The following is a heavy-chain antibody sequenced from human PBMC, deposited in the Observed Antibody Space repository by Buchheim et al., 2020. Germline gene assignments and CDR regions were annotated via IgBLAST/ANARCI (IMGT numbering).Heavy chain of an antibody. Sequence: QVQLVESGGGVVQPGRSLRLSCAASGFTFSSYGMHWVRQAPGKGLEWVAVISYDVSKKYYADSVKGRFIISRDNSKSTLYLQMDSLGAEDTAGYYCVKGYCSNVNCYTRAYYRDVWGKGTT. J-gene: IGHJ6*03. CDR3: VKGYCSNVNCYTRAYYRDV. V-gene: IGHV3-30*18. CDR1: GFTFSSYG. CDR2: ISYDVSKK. D-gene: IGHD2-8*01.